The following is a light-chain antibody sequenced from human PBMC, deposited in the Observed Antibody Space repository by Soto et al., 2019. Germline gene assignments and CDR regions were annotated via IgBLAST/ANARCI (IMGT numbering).Light chain of an antibody. J-gene: IGLJ1*01. V-gene: IGLV2-14*03. Sequence: QSVLTQPASVSGSPGQSITISCTGTSSDVGGYNSVSWYQQHPGKAPKLMIYEVSNRPSGVSNRFSGPKSGNTASLTISGLQAEDESDYYCSSYRSSSTPYYVFGTGTKVTVL. CDR1: SSDVGGYNS. CDR3: SSYRSSSTPYYV. CDR2: EVS.